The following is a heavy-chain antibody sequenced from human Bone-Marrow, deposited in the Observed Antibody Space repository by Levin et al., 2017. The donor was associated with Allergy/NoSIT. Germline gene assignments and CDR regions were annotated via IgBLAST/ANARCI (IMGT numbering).Heavy chain of an antibody. D-gene: IGHD2-15*01. CDR2: INVDGSFT. V-gene: IGHV3-74*01. J-gene: IGHJ4*02. CDR3: VRGAVVAPGLDY. Sequence: GESLKISCVASGFTFTNYWMDWVRQVPGKGLVWVSDINVDGSFTRYADSVKGRFTVSRDNAKNTVYLQMSSLRDEDTAVYYCVRGAVVAPGLDYWGQGTLATVSS. CDR1: GFTFTNYW.